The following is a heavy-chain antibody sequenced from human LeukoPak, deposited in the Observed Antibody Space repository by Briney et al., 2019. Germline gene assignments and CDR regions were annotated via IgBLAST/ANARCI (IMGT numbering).Heavy chain of an antibody. Sequence: MSGGSLRLSCAASGFTFSDYGMSWVRQAPGKGLEWVSSISTTSSYIYYADSVKGRFTISRDNSKNTLHLEMNSLRAEDTAVYYCVKGLTTVVRGVSFYYYYYMDVWGKGTTVTITS. CDR3: VKGLTTVVRGVSFYYYYYMDV. CDR2: ISTTSSYI. CDR1: GFTFSDYG. J-gene: IGHJ6*03. V-gene: IGHV3-21*04. D-gene: IGHD3-10*01.